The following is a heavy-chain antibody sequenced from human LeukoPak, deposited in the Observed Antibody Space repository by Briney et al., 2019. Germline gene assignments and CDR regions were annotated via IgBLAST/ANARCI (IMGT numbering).Heavy chain of an antibody. CDR3: ARDRYYDSSGYPDYYYYGMDV. V-gene: IGHV4-4*07. CDR2: IYTSGST. CDR1: GGSISSYY. D-gene: IGHD3-22*01. Sequence: SETLSLTCTVSGGSISSYYWSWIRQPAGKGLEWIGRIYTSGSTNYNPSLKSRVTMSVDTSKNQFSLKLSSVTAADTAVYYCARDRYYDSSGYPDYYYYGMDVWGQGTTVTVSS. J-gene: IGHJ6*02.